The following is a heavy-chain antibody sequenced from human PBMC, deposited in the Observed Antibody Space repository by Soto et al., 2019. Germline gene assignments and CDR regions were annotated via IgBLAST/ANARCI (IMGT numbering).Heavy chain of an antibody. V-gene: IGHV3-30*03. CDR1: GFTVSSYG. J-gene: IGHJ4*02. Sequence: QVQLVESGGGVVQPGRSLRLSCAASGFTVSSYGMHWVRQAPGKGLEWVAVISRDGGTKYYADSVKGRFTISRDNSRNTRFLEMNSLRGDDMAVDYCTGEVASGYWGQGTLVTVSS. CDR2: ISRDGGTK. CDR3: TGEVASGY. D-gene: IGHD2-8*02.